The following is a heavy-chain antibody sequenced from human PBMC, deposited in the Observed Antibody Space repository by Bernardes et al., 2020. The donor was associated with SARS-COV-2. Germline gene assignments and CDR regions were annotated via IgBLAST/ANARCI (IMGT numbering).Heavy chain of an antibody. V-gene: IGHV3-9*01. D-gene: IGHD6-13*01. J-gene: IGHJ6*02. CDR3: ATLPIAAAGTPYYYYGMDV. CDR2: ISWNSGSI. Sequence: GGSLRLSCAASGFTFDDYAMHWVRQAPGKGLEWVSGISWNSGSIGYADSVKGRFTISRDNAKNSLYLQMNSLRAEDTALYYCATLPIAAAGTPYYYYGMDVWGQGTLVTVSS. CDR1: GFTFDDYA.